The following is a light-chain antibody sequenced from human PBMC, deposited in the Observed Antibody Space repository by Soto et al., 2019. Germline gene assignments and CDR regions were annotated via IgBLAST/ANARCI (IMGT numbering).Light chain of an antibody. CDR1: SSDVGAYNY. V-gene: IGLV2-14*03. CDR2: DVS. CDR3: CSFTTSSSFV. J-gene: IGLJ1*01. Sequence: QSALTQPASVSGSPGQSITISCTGTSSDVGAYNYVSWYQQHPGKVPKLLIYDVSNRPSGASGRFSGSKSGNTASLTISGLQAEDEADYYCCSFTTSSSFVFGTGTKLTVL.